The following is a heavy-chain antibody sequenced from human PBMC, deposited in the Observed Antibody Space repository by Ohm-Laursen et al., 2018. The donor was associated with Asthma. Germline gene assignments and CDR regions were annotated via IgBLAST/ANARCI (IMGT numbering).Heavy chain of an antibody. V-gene: IGHV1-18*01. CDR1: GATFSSSS. Sequence: GASVKVSCKASGATFSSSSINWVRQAPGQGLEWMGWISAYNGNTNYAQKLQGRVTMTTDTSTSTAYMELRSLRSDDTAVYYCARGSEAAYWGQGTLVTVSS. D-gene: IGHD6-25*01. CDR3: ARGSEAAY. CDR2: ISAYNGNT. J-gene: IGHJ4*02.